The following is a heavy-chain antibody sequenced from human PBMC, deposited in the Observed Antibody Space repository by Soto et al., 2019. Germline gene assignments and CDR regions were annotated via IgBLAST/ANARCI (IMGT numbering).Heavy chain of an antibody. D-gene: IGHD3-3*01. Sequence: ASVKVSCKASGGTFSSYAISWVRQAPGQGLEWMGGIIPIFGTANYAQKFQGRVTITADESTSTAYMELSSLRSEDTAVYYCARATTTIFGVAYYYYGMDVWGQGTTVTVSS. CDR1: GGTFSSYA. CDR3: ARATTTIFGVAYYYYGMDV. V-gene: IGHV1-69*13. CDR2: IIPIFGTA. J-gene: IGHJ6*02.